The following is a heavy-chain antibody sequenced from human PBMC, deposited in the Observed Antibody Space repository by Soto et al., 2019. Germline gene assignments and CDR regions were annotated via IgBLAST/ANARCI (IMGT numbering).Heavy chain of an antibody. CDR1: GFTFSKYG. V-gene: IGHV3-33*01. J-gene: IGHJ4*02. CDR2: IWNDGIRK. CDR3: PRDDDNDATALDY. Sequence: PGGSLRLSCAASGFTFSKYGMHWVRQAPGKGLEWVALIWNDGIRKVYVDSVKGRFTISRDNSKNTLDLQMNNLRDEDTAVYYCPRDDDNDATALDYWGPGTLVTVSS.